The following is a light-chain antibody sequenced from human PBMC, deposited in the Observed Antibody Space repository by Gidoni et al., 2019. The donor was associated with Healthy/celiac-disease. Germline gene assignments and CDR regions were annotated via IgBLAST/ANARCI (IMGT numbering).Light chain of an antibody. CDR2: GAS. V-gene: IGKV3-20*01. CDR1: QSVSSSY. J-gene: IGKJ1*01. CDR3: QQYGSSPRT. Sequence: EIVLTQSPGTLSLSPGERATLSCRASQSVSSSYLAWYQPKPGQAPRLLIYGASSRATGIPDRFSGSVSGTDFTLTISRLEPEDFAVYYCQQYGSSPRTFGQXTKVEIK.